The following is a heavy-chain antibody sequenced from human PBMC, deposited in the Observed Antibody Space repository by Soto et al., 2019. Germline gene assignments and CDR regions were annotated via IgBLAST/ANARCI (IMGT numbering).Heavy chain of an antibody. CDR3: ASRAGYSYGYWFDP. CDR1: GYTFTSYA. V-gene: IGHV1-3*01. CDR2: INAGNGNT. Sequence: QVQLVQSGAEVKKPGASVKVSCKASGYTFTSYAMHWVRQAPGQRLEWMGWINAGNGNTKYSQKFQGRVTITRDTXXSTAYMELSSLRAEDTAVYYCASRAGYSYGYWFDPWGQGTLATVSS. J-gene: IGHJ5*02. D-gene: IGHD5-18*01.